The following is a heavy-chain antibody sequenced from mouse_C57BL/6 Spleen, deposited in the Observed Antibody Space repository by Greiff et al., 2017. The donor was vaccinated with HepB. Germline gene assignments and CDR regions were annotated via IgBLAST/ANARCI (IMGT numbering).Heavy chain of an antibody. CDR3: ASQASSSYHWYFDV. V-gene: IGHV1-81*01. CDR2: IYPRSGNT. D-gene: IGHD1-1*01. J-gene: IGHJ1*03. CDR1: GYTFTSYG. Sequence: QVQLQQSGAELARPGASVKLSCKASGYTFTSYGISWVKQRTGQGLEWIGEIYPRSGNTYYNEKFKGKATLTADKSSSTAYMELRSLTSEDSAVYFCASQASSSYHWYFDVWGTGTTVTVSS.